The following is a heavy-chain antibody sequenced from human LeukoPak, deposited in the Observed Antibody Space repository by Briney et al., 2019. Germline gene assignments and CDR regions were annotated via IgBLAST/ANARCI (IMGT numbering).Heavy chain of an antibody. D-gene: IGHD3-3*01. CDR2: IKQDGSEK. CDR3: QITIFGVVIRDYYMDV. CDR1: GFTFSSYW. Sequence: GGSLRLSCAASGFTFSSYWMSWVRQAPGKGLEWVANIKQDGSEKYYVDSVKGRFTISRDNAKNSLYLQMNSLRAEDTAVYYCQITIFGVVIRDYYMDVWGKGTTVTVSS. J-gene: IGHJ6*03. V-gene: IGHV3-7*03.